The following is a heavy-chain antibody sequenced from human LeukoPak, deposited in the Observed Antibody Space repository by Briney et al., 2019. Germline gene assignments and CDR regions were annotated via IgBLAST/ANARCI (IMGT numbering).Heavy chain of an antibody. D-gene: IGHD6-13*01. CDR1: GYTFTGYY. J-gene: IGHJ4*02. V-gene: IGHV1-46*01. CDR3: ARAGIATLSSSEALVGALDY. CDR2: INPSGGST. Sequence: GASVKVSCKASGYTFTGYYMHWVRQAPGQGLEWMGIINPSGGSTSYAQKFQGRVTMTRDTSTSTVYMELSSLRSEDTAVYYCARAGIATLSSSEALVGALDYWGQGTLVTVSS.